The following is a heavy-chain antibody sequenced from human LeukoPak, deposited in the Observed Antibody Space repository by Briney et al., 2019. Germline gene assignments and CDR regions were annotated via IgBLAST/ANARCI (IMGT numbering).Heavy chain of an antibody. Sequence: PSETLSLTCSVSGGSLSSYYWSWIRQSAGKGLEWIGRIYPSGTTNYNPSLKSRVTVSLDTSKNYFSLNLSSVTAADTAMYYCAREEFCNGGGCSFDSWGQGALVTVSS. CDR3: AREEFCNGGGCSFDS. D-gene: IGHD2-15*01. J-gene: IGHJ4*02. V-gene: IGHV4-4*07. CDR1: GGSLSSYY. CDR2: IYPSGTT.